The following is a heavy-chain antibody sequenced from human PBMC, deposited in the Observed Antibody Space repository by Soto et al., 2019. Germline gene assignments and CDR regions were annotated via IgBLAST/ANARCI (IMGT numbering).Heavy chain of an antibody. Sequence: PSETLSLTCTVSGGSIRDYYWGWIRQSPGKGLEWIGYIYFSGGTNYNPSLKSRIIINPDTSKNQFSLQLNSVTPGDTAVYYCARVRFEQQMSHFDYWGQGILVTVSS. D-gene: IGHD6-13*01. V-gene: IGHV4-4*08. CDR3: ARVRFEQQMSHFDY. J-gene: IGHJ4*02. CDR1: GGSIRDYY. CDR2: IYFSGGT.